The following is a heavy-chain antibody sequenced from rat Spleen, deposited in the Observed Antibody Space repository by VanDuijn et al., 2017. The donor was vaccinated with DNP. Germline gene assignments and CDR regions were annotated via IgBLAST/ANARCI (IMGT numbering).Heavy chain of an antibody. J-gene: IGHJ4*01. D-gene: IGHD1-12*02. CDR3: ASYYYDGYYAMDA. Sequence: EVQLQESGPGLVKPSQSLSLTCSVTGHSITSSYRWNWIRKFPGNQMEWIGHIRYSGSTSYNPSLQSRISITRDTSKNQFFLQLNSVTTEDTATYYCASYYYDGYYAMDAWGQGTSVTVSS. V-gene: IGHV3-1*01. CDR2: IRYSGST. CDR1: GHSITSSY.